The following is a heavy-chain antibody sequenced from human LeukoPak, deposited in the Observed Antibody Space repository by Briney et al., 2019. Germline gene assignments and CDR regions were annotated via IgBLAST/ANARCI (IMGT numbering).Heavy chain of an antibody. CDR2: MNPKSGNT. V-gene: IGHV1-8*01. Sequence: ASVKVSCKASGYTFTSFDINWVRQATGQGLEWMGWMNPKSGNTGYAQQFQGRVTMTRNTSISTAYMELSSLRSEDTAVYYCARGYYSRAGDIDYWGQGTLVTVSS. D-gene: IGHD6-13*01. CDR3: ARGYYSRAGDIDY. J-gene: IGHJ4*02. CDR1: GYTFTSFD.